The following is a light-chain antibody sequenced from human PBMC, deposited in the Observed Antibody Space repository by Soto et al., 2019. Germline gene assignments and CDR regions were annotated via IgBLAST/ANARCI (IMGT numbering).Light chain of an antibody. CDR2: AAS. V-gene: IGKV1-39*01. CDR3: QRSYTTPRT. CDR1: QSISSY. J-gene: IGKJ1*01. Sequence: DIEMTQSPSSLSASVGDRVTITCRASQSISSYLNWYQQKPGNAPNLLIYAASTLQSGVPSRFSAYGSETDFTLTISNLQAEDFATYYCQRSYTTPRTFGQGTKVEVK.